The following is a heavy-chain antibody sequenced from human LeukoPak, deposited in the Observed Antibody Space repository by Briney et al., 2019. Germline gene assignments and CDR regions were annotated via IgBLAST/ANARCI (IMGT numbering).Heavy chain of an antibody. CDR1: GGSISRGKFY. CDR3: ARRQFWSGYFDY. D-gene: IGHD3-3*01. J-gene: IGHJ4*02. CDR2: IYTTGST. Sequence: SENLSLTCSISGGSISRGKFYWSWIRQSAGKGPEWIGQIYTTGSTNYISSLKSRLTISEDTSKNQFFLNLTAVTAADTAVYYCARRQFWSGYFDYWGQGVLVTVSS. V-gene: IGHV4-61*09.